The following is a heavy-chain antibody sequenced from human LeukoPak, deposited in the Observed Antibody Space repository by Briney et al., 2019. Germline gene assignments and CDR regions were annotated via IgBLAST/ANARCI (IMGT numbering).Heavy chain of an antibody. CDR2: INPNSGGT. V-gene: IGHV1-2*02. Sequence: ASVKVSCKASGYTFTSYDINWVRQAPGQGLEWMGWINPNSGGTNYAQKFQGRVTMTRDTSISTAYMELSRLRSDDTAVYYCARGGRTPGTVVKGAYYYMDVWGKGTTVTVSS. J-gene: IGHJ6*03. D-gene: IGHD4-23*01. CDR1: GYTFTSYD. CDR3: ARGGRTPGTVVKGAYYYMDV.